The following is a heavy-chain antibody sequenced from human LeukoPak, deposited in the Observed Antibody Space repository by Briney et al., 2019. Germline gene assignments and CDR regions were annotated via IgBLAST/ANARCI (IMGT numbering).Heavy chain of an antibody. CDR3: ARHRSYYDSSGYLHYYYYYMDV. V-gene: IGHV4-4*02. CDR1: GASINNINW. D-gene: IGHD3-22*01. CDR2: VYHSGST. Sequence: SETLSLTCAVSGASINNINWWSWVRQPPGKGLEGIGEVYHSGSTNYNPSLKSRVTISVDTSKNQFSLKLSSVTAADTAVYYCARHRSYYDSSGYLHYYYYYMDVWGKGTTVTISS. J-gene: IGHJ6*03.